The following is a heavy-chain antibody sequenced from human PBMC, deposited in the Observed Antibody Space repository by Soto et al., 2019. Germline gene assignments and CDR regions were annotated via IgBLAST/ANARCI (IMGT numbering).Heavy chain of an antibody. J-gene: IGHJ4*02. Sequence: GGSLRLSCAASGFTFSTYAFSTYAMNWVRQAPGKGLEWVSGISGSGGNTYYADSVKGRFTISRDNSKNTLYLQMNSLRAEDTAVYYCAKDSVTNDLRGPFDYWGPGTLVTVSS. V-gene: IGHV3-23*01. D-gene: IGHD3-10*01. CDR1: GFTFSTYA. CDR2: ISGSGGNT. CDR3: AKDSVTNDLRGPFDY.